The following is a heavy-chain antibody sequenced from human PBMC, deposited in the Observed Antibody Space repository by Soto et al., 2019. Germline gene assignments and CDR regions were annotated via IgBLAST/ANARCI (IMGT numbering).Heavy chain of an antibody. Sequence: QVQLVQSGAEVKKPGSSVKVSCKTSGVSFNNNGIGWVRQAPGHGLEWMGGVSPRFRTSNYARKFQGRISITADASTGTVNMDLSSLTSEDTAQYYCARVLYYGSGSYSPYGMDVWGQGTTVTVSS. CDR2: VSPRFRTS. J-gene: IGHJ6*02. D-gene: IGHD3-10*01. V-gene: IGHV1-69*01. CDR1: GVSFNNNG. CDR3: ARVLYYGSGSYSPYGMDV.